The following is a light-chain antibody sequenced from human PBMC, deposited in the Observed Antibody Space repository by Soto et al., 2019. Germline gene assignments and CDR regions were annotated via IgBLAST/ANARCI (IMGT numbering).Light chain of an antibody. CDR2: GAS. CDR3: QQYGISPRT. V-gene: IGKV3-20*01. CDR1: QSFRGNY. J-gene: IGKJ1*01. Sequence: EIVLTQSPGTLSLSPGERATLSCRASQSFRGNYLAWYQQKPGQDPRLLMYGASSRAIGIPDRFSGSGSGTDFTLTISRLEPEDIAVYYCQQYGISPRTFGQGTKVDI.